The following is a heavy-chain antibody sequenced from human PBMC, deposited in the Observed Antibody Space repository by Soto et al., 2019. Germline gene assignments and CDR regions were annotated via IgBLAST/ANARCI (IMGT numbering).Heavy chain of an antibody. D-gene: IGHD1-26*01. CDR3: AKGKGAGATPDGANC. CDR2: IRSDGDTT. V-gene: IGHV3-23*01. Sequence: EVQVLESGGGLVQPGGSLRLSCAASGFTFSNYGMNWVRQAPGKGLEWDSGIRSDGDTTYNSDSVKGRFTVSRDTFKNTVYLQMNSLRVEDSAVYYCAKGKGAGATPDGANCWGQGTLVTVSS. CDR1: GFTFSNYG. J-gene: IGHJ4*02.